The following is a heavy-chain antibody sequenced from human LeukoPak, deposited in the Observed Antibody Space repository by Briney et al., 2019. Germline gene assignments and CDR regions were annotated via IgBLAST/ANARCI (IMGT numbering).Heavy chain of an antibody. CDR2: ISYSGTP. CDR3: ARDRYGDFEDY. D-gene: IGHD4-17*01. V-gene: IGHV4-30-4*01. J-gene: IGHJ4*02. CDR1: GGSINTANYY. Sequence: SETLSLTCNVSGGSINTANYYWTLIRQPPGKGLEWIGYISYSGTPYYNPSLNSRVTISLDTSKNQFSLILNSVTAADTAIYYCARDRYGDFEDYWGQGTLVTVSS.